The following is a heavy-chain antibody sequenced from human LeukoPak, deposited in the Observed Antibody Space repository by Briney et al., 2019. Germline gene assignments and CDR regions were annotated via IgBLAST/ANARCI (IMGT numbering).Heavy chain of an antibody. CDR2: IYTSGST. V-gene: IGHV4-61*02. Sequence: SETLSLTCAVYGGSISSGSYYWSWIRQPAGKGLEWIGRIYTSGSTNYNPSLKSRVTISVDTSKNQFSLKLSSVTAADTAVYYCARSSWAYYGSGSYYNGDAFDIWGQGTMVTVSS. D-gene: IGHD3-10*01. J-gene: IGHJ3*02. CDR3: ARSSWAYYGSGSYYNGDAFDI. CDR1: GGSISSGSYY.